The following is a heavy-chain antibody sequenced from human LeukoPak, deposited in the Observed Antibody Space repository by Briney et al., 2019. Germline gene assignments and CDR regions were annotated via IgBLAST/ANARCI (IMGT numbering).Heavy chain of an antibody. CDR3: ARSYGDYPGWFDP. CDR2: FYTSGST. Sequence: SETLSLTCTVSGGSISSAGYYWSWIRQPAGKGLEWIGRFYTSGSTNYNPSLKSRVTISADTSKNQLSLRLSSVTAADTAVYYCARSYGDYPGWFDPWGQGTLVTVSS. J-gene: IGHJ5*02. CDR1: GGSISSAGYY. D-gene: IGHD4-17*01. V-gene: IGHV4-61*02.